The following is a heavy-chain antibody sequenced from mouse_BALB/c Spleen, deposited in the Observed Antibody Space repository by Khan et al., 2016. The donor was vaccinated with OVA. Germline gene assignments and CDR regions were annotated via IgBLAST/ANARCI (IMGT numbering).Heavy chain of an antibody. V-gene: IGHV14-1*02. J-gene: IGHJ3*01. CDR1: GFNIKDYY. CDR2: IDPDNGET. CDR3: ARPGDSAWVAY. Sequence: VQLQQSGAELVRPGALVKLSCKASGFNIKDYYIPWVKQRPAQGLEWIGWIDPDNGETVYDPKFKGKAIITADTSSNPAYLHFSSRTSEDAADYYCARPGDSAWVAYWGQGALGTVSS.